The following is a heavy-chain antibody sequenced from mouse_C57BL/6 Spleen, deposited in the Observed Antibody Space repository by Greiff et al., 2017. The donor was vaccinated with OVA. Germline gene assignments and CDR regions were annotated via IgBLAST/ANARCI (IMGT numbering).Heavy chain of an antibody. D-gene: IGHD4-1*01. Sequence: QVQLQQPGAELVMPGASVKLSCKASGYTFTSYWMHWVKQRPGQGLEWIGEIDPSDSYTNYNQKFKGKSTLTVDKSSSTAYMQLSSLTSEDSAVYYCARLSNGDWGRYFDVWGTGTTVTVSS. J-gene: IGHJ1*03. V-gene: IGHV1-69*01. CDR3: ARLSNGDWGRYFDV. CDR1: GYTFTSYW. CDR2: IDPSDSYT.